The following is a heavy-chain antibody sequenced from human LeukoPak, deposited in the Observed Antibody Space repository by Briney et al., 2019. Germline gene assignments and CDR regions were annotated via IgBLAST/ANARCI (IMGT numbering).Heavy chain of an antibody. D-gene: IGHD3-10*01. V-gene: IGHV5-51*01. Sequence: GESLKISCKGSGYSFTSYWIGWVRQMPGKGLEWMGIIYPGDSDTRYSPSFQGQVTISADKSTSTAYLQWSSLKASDTAMYYCARGLWYGSGSAYFDYWGQGTLVTVSS. J-gene: IGHJ4*02. CDR2: IYPGDSDT. CDR3: ARGLWYGSGSAYFDY. CDR1: GYSFTSYW.